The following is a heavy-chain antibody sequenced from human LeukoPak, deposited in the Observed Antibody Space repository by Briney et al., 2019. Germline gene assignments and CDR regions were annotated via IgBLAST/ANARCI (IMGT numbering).Heavy chain of an antibody. Sequence: GSLRLSCAASGFTFSSYSFNWVRQAPGKGLEYLSYIGISSDYTVYADSVKGRFTISRDNAKNSLYLEMNSLRVEDTAVYHCARDKDWAFDIWGRGTMVTVSS. CDR1: GFTFSSYS. J-gene: IGHJ3*02. D-gene: IGHD2-15*01. CDR2: IGISSDYT. CDR3: ARDKDWAFDI. V-gene: IGHV3-21*05.